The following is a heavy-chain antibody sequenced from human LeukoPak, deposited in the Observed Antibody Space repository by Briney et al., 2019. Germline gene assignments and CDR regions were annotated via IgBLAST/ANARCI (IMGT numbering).Heavy chain of an antibody. D-gene: IGHD6-19*01. CDR1: GFPFTNYW. J-gene: IGHJ4*02. Sequence: PGGSLRLSCAVSGFPFTNYWMSWVRQAPGKGLEWVANIKEDGSVMYYVDSLKGRFTISRDSAQNSLYLRMNSLRVEDTAVYFCARDLWGSYSTGSYLDYWGQGALVTVSS. CDR3: ARDLWGSYSTGSYLDY. CDR2: IKEDGSVM. V-gene: IGHV3-7*01.